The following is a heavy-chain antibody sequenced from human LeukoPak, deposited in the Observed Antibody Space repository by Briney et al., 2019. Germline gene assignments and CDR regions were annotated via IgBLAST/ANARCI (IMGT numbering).Heavy chain of an antibody. CDR1: GFTFDDYA. Sequence: GGSLRLSCAASGFTFDDYAMHWVRPAPGKGLAWVSLISGDGGSTYYADSVKGRFTISRDNSKNSLYLQMNSPRTEDTALYYCAKDKTPWNYVAFDYWGQGTLVTVSS. CDR2: ISGDGGST. J-gene: IGHJ4*02. V-gene: IGHV3-43*02. CDR3: AKDKTPWNYVAFDY. D-gene: IGHD1-7*01.